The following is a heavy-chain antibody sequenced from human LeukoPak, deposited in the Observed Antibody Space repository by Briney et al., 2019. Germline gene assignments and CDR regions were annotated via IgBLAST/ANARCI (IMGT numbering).Heavy chain of an antibody. J-gene: IGHJ4*02. V-gene: IGHV1-18*01. CDR1: AYTLTNYN. D-gene: IGHD4-23*01. CDR3: AREFGHCYGDNCFYFFDT. CDR2: INSYKGDT. Sequence: ASVKVSCKASAYTLTNYNMTWVRQAPGQGPEWMGWINSYKGDTLYAQKLQGRVTMTADTSTNTVYMELRSLRFDDTAVYYCAREFGHCYGDNCFYFFDTWGQGFRVTVSS.